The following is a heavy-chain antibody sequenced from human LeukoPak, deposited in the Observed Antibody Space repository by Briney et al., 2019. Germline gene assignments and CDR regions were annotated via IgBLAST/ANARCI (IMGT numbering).Heavy chain of an antibody. Sequence: SETLSLTCTVSGGSVISSGYYWAWIRQPPGKGLEWIGNIYYSGSTYYNPSLKSRVPISVDTSKNQFSLKLSSVTATDTAVYYCARHGAADGTDYWGQGALVTVSS. CDR3: ARHGAADGTDY. J-gene: IGHJ4*02. CDR1: GGSVISSGYY. CDR2: IYYSGST. D-gene: IGHD6-13*01. V-gene: IGHV4-39*01.